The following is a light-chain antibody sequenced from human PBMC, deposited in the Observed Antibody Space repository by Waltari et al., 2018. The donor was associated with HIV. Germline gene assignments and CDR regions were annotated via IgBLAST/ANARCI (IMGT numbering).Light chain of an antibody. Sequence: QSVLTQPPSVSGAPGQRVTISCTGSSPNIGAGYHVPWYQQLPGTAPKLLIYGNSNRPSGVPDRFSGSKSGTSASLAITGLQAEDEADYHCQSHDSSLSGYVFGTGTKVTVL. J-gene: IGLJ1*01. CDR1: SPNIGAGYH. CDR3: QSHDSSLSGYV. V-gene: IGLV1-40*01. CDR2: GNS.